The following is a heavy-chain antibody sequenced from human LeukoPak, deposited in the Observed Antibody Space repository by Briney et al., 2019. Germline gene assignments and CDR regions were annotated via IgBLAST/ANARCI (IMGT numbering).Heavy chain of an antibody. CDR2: IYHSGST. D-gene: IGHD5-18*01. Sequence: SETLSLTCAVSGGSISSSNWWSWVRQPPGKGLEWIGEIYHSGSTNYNPSLKSRVTISVDKSKNQFSLKLSSVTAADTAVYYCARVVDSYGYFWFDPWGQGTLVTVSS. J-gene: IGHJ5*02. CDR3: ARVVDSYGYFWFDP. CDR1: GGSISSSNW. V-gene: IGHV4-4*02.